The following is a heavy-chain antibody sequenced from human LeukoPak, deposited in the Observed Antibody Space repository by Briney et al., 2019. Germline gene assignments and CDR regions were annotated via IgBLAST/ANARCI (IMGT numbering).Heavy chain of an antibody. CDR2: IYSGGST. J-gene: IGHJ4*02. CDR1: GFTVSSNY. D-gene: IGHD5-18*01. CDR3: ARELADVDTAPMGFCDY. V-gene: IGHV3-66*01. Sequence: GGSLRLSCAASGFTVSSNYMSWVRQAPGKGLEWVSVIYSGGSTYYADSVKGRFTISRDNSKNTLYLQMNSLRAEDTAVYYCARELADVDTAPMGFCDYWGQGTLVTVSS.